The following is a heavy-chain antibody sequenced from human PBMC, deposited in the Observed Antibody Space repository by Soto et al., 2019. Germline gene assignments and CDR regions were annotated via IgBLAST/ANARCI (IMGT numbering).Heavy chain of an antibody. CDR3: ARDGGFDFWSGYLYYFDY. Sequence: GGSLRLSCAASGFTFSSHSINWVRPAPGKGLEWVSSISSSSSYIYYADSVKGRFTISRDNAKNSLYLQMNSLRAEDTAVYYCARDGGFDFWSGYLYYFDYWGQGTLVTVSS. J-gene: IGHJ4*02. V-gene: IGHV3-21*01. CDR1: GFTFSSHS. CDR2: ISSSSSYI. D-gene: IGHD3-3*01.